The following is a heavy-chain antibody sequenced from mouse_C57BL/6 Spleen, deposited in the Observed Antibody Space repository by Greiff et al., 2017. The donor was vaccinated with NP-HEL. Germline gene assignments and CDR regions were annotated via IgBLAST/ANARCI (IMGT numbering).Heavy chain of an antibody. CDR3: ARWGFYAMDY. Sequence: LVESGPELVKPGEGGKRAGQSSGYAFSSSWMNWVKQRPGKGLEWIGRIYPGDGDTNYNGKFKGKATLTADKSSSTAYMQLSSLTSEDSAVYFCARWGFYAMDYWGQGTSVTVSS. CDR1: GYAFSSSW. J-gene: IGHJ4*01. V-gene: IGHV1-82*01. CDR2: IYPGDGDT.